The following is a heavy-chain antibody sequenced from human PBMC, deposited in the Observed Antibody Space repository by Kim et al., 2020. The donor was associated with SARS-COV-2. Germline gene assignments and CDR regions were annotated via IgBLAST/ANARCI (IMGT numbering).Heavy chain of an antibody. Sequence: ASVTVSCKASGYTFTSYAIHWVRQAPGQRLEWMGWINAGNGNTKYSQKFQSRVTFTRDTSANTAFMALSSLRSEDTAVYCCVTGSRLDYLGQGALATVSS. CDR1: GYTFTSYA. CDR3: VTGSRLDY. D-gene: IGHD1-26*01. V-gene: IGHV1-3*01. J-gene: IGHJ4*02. CDR2: INAGNGNT.